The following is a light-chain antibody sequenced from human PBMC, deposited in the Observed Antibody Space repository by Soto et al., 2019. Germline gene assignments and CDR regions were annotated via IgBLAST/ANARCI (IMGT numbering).Light chain of an antibody. CDR1: QSVSSD. V-gene: IGKV3-15*01. CDR3: QQYNNWPRT. J-gene: IGKJ1*01. Sequence: EIVMTQSPATLSVSPGEGAALSCRASQSVSSDLAWYHQKPGQAPRLLIYGASTRATGIPARFSGSGSGTELTLTINSMKSEDFEVYYCQQYNNWPRTFGHGTKVDIK. CDR2: GAS.